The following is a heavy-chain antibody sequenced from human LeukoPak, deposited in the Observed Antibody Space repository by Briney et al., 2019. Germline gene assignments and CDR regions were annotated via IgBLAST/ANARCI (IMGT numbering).Heavy chain of an antibody. CDR2: INSDGSST. CDR1: GFTFSSYW. V-gene: IGHV3-74*01. D-gene: IGHD2-2*01. CDR3: ARGDCSSTSCPKLHYYYYGMDV. J-gene: IGHJ6*02. Sequence: PGGSLRLSCAASGFTFSSYWMHWVRQAPGKGLVWVSRINSDGSSTSYADSVKGRFTISRDNAKNTLYLQVNSLRAEDTAVYYCARGDCSSTSCPKLHYYYYGMDVWGQGTTVTVSS.